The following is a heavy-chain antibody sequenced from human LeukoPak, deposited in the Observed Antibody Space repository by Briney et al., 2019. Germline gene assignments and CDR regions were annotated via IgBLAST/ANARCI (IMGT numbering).Heavy chain of an antibody. CDR2: ISTSGRT. CDR1: GVSITSYK. V-gene: IGHV4-4*09. CDR3: ATSYDNKIVPYDC. D-gene: IGHD3-9*01. J-gene: IGHJ4*02. Sequence: PSETLSLTCTASGVSITSYKWSWLRQSPGKGLEWIGFISTSGRTDYNPSLTSRVSMSVDTSKSQVSLRLSSVTAEDTAVYYCATSYDNKIVPYDCWGQGILVTVSS.